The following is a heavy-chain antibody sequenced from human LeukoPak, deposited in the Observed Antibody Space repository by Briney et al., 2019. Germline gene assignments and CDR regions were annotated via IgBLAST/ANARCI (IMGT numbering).Heavy chain of an antibody. V-gene: IGHV3-66*01. Sequence: GGSLRLSCAASGFTVSRNYMNWVRQAPGKGLEWVCVIYSGGNTYYADSVKGRFTISRDNSKNTLYLQMNSLRAEDTAVYYCARGGDSSGSIRSAFDIWGQGTMVTVSS. J-gene: IGHJ3*02. CDR2: IYSGGNT. D-gene: IGHD3-22*01. CDR1: GFTVSRNY. CDR3: ARGGDSSGSIRSAFDI.